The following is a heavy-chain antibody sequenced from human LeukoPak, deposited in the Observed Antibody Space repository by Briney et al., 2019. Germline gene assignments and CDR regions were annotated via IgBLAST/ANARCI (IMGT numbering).Heavy chain of an antibody. V-gene: IGHV1-2*02. CDR3: ARKGGYYDSSGYALDY. CDR1: GYTFTGYY. J-gene: IGHJ4*02. CDR2: INPNSGGT. Sequence: ASVKVSCKASGYTFTGYYMHWVRQAPGQXLXWMGWINPNSGGTNYAQKFQGRVTMTRDTSISTAYMELSRLRSDDTAVYYCARKGGYYDSSGYALDYWGQGTLVTVSS. D-gene: IGHD3-22*01.